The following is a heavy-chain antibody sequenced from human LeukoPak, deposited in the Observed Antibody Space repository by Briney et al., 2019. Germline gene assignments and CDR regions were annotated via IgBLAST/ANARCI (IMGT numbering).Heavy chain of an antibody. CDR3: AREGPGYSYVN. D-gene: IGHD5-18*01. CDR1: GYTFTSYG. CDR2: ISAYNGNT. V-gene: IGHV1-18*01. J-gene: IGHJ4*02. Sequence: ASVKVSCKASGYTFTSYGISWVRQAPGQGLEWMGWISAYNGNTNYAQKLQGRVTITTDTSTSTAYMELSSLRSEDTAVYYCAREGPGYSYVNWGQGTLVTVSS.